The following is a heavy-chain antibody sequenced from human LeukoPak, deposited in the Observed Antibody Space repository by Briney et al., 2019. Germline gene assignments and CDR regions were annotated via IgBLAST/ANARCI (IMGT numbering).Heavy chain of an antibody. D-gene: IGHD2-2*01. CDR3: ALGDCSSTSCYVFDY. Sequence: SQTLSLTCSVSGDSIRSGTYYGSWIRQPAGKGLEWIGRIYTSGSTNYNPSLKRRVTISVDTSKNQFSLKLSSVTAADTAVYFCALGDCSSTSCYVFDYWGQGTLVTVSS. CDR2: IYTSGST. J-gene: IGHJ4*02. V-gene: IGHV4-61*02. CDR1: GDSIRSGTYY.